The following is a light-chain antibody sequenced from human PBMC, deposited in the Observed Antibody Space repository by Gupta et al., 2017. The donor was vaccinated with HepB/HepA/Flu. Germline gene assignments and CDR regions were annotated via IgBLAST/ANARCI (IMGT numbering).Light chain of an antibody. CDR2: KIS. CDR1: QSLRHTEGNIF. Sequence: VVLTQSPLSLPVTLGQPASISCRSSQSLRHTEGNIFLKWYLKSPGQSPRRLIYKISHRDSGVPDRFSGSGSGTDFTLKRSRVEAEDVGVYYCMQASHWPYTFGQGTKLEIK. V-gene: IGKV2-30*02. CDR3: MQASHWPYT. J-gene: IGKJ2*01.